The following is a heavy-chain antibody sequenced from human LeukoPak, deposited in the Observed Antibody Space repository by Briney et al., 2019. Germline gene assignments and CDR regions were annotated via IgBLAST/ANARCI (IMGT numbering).Heavy chain of an antibody. CDR3: STTYGNVDTAMALGY. J-gene: IGHJ4*02. CDR1: GFTFSGSA. Sequence: GGSLRLSCEASGFTFSGSAMHWVRQASGKGLEWVGRIRSKGNNYATTFVASVKGRFTMSRDDSKNTAYLQMNSLETEDTAVYYCSTTYGNVDTAMALGYWGQGTLVTVSS. V-gene: IGHV3-73*01. CDR2: IRSKGNNYAT. D-gene: IGHD5-18*01.